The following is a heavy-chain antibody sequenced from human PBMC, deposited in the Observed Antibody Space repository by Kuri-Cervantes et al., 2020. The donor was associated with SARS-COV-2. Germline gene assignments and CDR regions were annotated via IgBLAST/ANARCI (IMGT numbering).Heavy chain of an antibody. CDR1: GYTFTGYY. D-gene: IGHD3-10*01. CDR2: INPTSGGT. Sequence: ASVKVSCKASGYTFTGYYMHWVRQAPGQGIEWMGWINPTSGGTNNAQHSQGWVTMTKDTSIRTAYMERSNLRSDDTGLYYCAREISTSWFGGFVSGGGLDYWGQGTLVTVSS. V-gene: IGHV1-2*04. J-gene: IGHJ4*02. CDR3: AREISTSWFGGFVSGGGLDY.